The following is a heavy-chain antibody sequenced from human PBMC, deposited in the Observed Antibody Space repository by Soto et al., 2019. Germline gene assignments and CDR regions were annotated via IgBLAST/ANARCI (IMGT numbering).Heavy chain of an antibody. D-gene: IGHD3-16*01. CDR1: GFTFSDRY. J-gene: IGHJ4*02. CDR3: TIEGAYPGPDFDY. Sequence: GGSLRISCAASGFTFSDRYMDWVRQAPGKGLEWVGRTKNKANSYTTEYAASVKGRFTISRDYSRDSVYLQMNSLKTDDTAVYYCTIEGAYPGPDFDYWGQGTLVTVSS. CDR2: TKNKANSYTT. V-gene: IGHV3-72*01.